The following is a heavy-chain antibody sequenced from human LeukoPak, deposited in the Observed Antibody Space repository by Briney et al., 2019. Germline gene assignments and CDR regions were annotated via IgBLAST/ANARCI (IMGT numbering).Heavy chain of an antibody. V-gene: IGHV3-53*01. Sequence: GGSLRLSCAASGITVSNNYMSWVRRAAGKGLEWVELIYGGGSPSYAEPVKGRFTISRDNSKTTVHLQMTSLRAEDTAVYYCVRNSGELGAWGQGTLVTVPS. D-gene: IGHD2-21*01. CDR3: VRNSGELGA. J-gene: IGHJ5*02. CDR2: IYGGGSP. CDR1: GITVSNNY.